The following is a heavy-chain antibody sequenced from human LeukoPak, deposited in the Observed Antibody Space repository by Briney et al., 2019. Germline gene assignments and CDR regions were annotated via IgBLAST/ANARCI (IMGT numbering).Heavy chain of an antibody. D-gene: IGHD1-26*01. CDR1: GYTFTGYY. V-gene: IGHV1-18*04. Sequence: GASVKVSCKASGYTFTGYYMHWVRQAPGQGLEWMGWISAYNGNTNYAQKLQGRITMTTDTSTSTAYMELRSLRSDDTAVYYCARARASGSYFDWGQGTLVTVSS. CDR2: ISAYNGNT. CDR3: ARARASGSYFD. J-gene: IGHJ4*02.